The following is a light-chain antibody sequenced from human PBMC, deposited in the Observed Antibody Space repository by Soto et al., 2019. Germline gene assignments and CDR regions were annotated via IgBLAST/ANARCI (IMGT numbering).Light chain of an antibody. CDR3: LQYSTYPRT. CDR1: QTVTSSH. CDR2: GAS. V-gene: IGKV3-20*01. J-gene: IGKJ1*01. Sequence: ESVLTQSPGTLSLSPGETATLSCRATQTVTSSHLAWYQQKPGQAPRLLIYGASSRATGIPDRFSGSASGTDFTLTISGLEPEDFATYYCLQYSTYPRTFGQGTKVEIK.